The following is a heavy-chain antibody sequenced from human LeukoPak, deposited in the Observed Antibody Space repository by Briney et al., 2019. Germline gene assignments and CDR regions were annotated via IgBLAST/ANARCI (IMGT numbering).Heavy chain of an antibody. CDR2: TYYRSKWYN. Sequence: SQTLSLTCAISGDSVSSNSAAWNWIRQSPSRGLEWQGRTYYRSKWYNDYAVSVKSRITINPDTSKNQFSLQLNSVTPEDTAVYYCARAGVARDYYYYGMDVWGQGTTVTVSS. CDR1: GDSVSSNSAA. V-gene: IGHV6-1*01. CDR3: ARAGVARDYYYYGMDV. D-gene: IGHD5-12*01. J-gene: IGHJ6*02.